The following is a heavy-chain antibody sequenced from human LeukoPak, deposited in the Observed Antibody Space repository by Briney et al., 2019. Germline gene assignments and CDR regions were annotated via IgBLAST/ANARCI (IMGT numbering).Heavy chain of an antibody. V-gene: IGHV3-30*02. Sequence: GGSLRLSCAASGFTFSSYGMHWVRQAPGKGLEWVACIRYDGSNKYYADSVKGRFTISRDNSKNTLYLQMNSLRAEGTAVYYCAKDRIVVVPAASDAFDIWGQGTMVTVSS. CDR2: IRYDGSNK. CDR3: AKDRIVVVPAASDAFDI. D-gene: IGHD2-2*01. J-gene: IGHJ3*02. CDR1: GFTFSSYG.